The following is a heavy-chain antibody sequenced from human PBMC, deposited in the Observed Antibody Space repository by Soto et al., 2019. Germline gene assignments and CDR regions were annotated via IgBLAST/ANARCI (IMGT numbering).Heavy chain of an antibody. V-gene: IGHV1-2*02. CDR2: INSDSGGT. J-gene: IGHJ5*02. CDR3: ASPFCGSNSCHGWFAP. CDR1: GYTFTDYY. Sequence: QVQLVQSGAEVKEPGASVKVSCKASGYTFTDYYIYWVRQAPGQGLEWMGWINSDSGGTNYAQNFQGRVPMTRDTSIRAAYVELTRLTPDDTALYYCASPFCGSNSCHGWFAPCGQGPLVTVSS. D-gene: IGHD2-2*01.